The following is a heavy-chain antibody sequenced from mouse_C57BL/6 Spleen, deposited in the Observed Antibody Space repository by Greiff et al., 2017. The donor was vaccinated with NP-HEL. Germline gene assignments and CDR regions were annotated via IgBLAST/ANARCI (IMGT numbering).Heavy chain of an antibody. CDR3: AKNGGNGYDDGYYFDY. CDR2: IWRGGST. V-gene: IGHV2-5*01. Sequence: VKLQESGPGLVQPSQSLSITCTVSGFSLTSYGVHWVRQSPGKGLEWLGVIWRGGSTDYNAAFMSRLSITKDNSKSQVFFKMNSLQADDTAIYYCAKNGGNGYDDGYYFDYWGQGTTLTVSS. J-gene: IGHJ2*01. CDR1: GFSLTSYG. D-gene: IGHD2-2*01.